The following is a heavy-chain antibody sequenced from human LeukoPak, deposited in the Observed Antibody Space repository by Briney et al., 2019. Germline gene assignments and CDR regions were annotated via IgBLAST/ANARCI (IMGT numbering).Heavy chain of an antibody. CDR1: GFSLTTSGVG. CDR3: AHRRDSSGYQYRYWFAP. Sequence: SGPTLVKPTQTLTLTCTFSGFSLTTSGVGVGWIRQPPGKALEWLALINWDDQKVYSPSLQSRLSITKDTSKNQVVLTMTNVDPVDTATYYCAHRRDSSGYQYRYWFAPWGQGTLVTASS. V-gene: IGHV2-5*02. CDR2: INWDDQK. J-gene: IGHJ5*02. D-gene: IGHD3-22*01.